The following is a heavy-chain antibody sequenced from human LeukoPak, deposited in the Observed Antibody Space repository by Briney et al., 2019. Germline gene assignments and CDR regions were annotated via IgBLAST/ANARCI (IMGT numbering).Heavy chain of an antibody. CDR1: EFTFSSHA. Sequence: GGSLRLSCLASEFTFSSHAMHWVRQAPGKGLHWMASISNHGDNKYYADSVKGRFTISRDNSKNTLYLQMNSLRAEDTAVYYCARDLFDSSGWYFGSYYYYYGMDVWGQGTTVTVSS. J-gene: IGHJ6*02. V-gene: IGHV3-30*03. CDR2: ISNHGDNK. CDR3: ARDLFDSSGWYFGSYYYYYGMDV. D-gene: IGHD6-19*01.